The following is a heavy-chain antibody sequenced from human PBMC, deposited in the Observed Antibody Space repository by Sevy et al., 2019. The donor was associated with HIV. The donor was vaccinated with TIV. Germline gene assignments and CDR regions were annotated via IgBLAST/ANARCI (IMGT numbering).Heavy chain of an antibody. J-gene: IGHJ4*02. CDR1: GFTFSTYS. CDR3: ARDQGEGNYYDSSGYYYGGSLDH. CDR2: IGSSGSYI. V-gene: IGHV3-21*01. D-gene: IGHD3-22*01. Sequence: GGSLRLSCAASGFTFSTYSMIWVRQAPGKGLEWVSFIGSSGSYIYYADSLMGRFTVSRDNAKNSLYLQMNSLRAEDTAVYYCARDQGEGNYYDSSGYYYGGSLDHWGQGTLVTVSS.